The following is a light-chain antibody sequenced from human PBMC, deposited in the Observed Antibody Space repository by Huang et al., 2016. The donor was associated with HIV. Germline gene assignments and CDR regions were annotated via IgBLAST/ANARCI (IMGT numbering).Light chain of an antibody. V-gene: IGKV1-9*01. J-gene: IGKJ3*01. Sequence: IQLTQSPSSLSASVGDRVTITCRASQGISTYLAWYQQRPGKAPDLLIYAASTLQSGVPSRFSGSVSGTDFTLTISSLQAEDSATYYCQQVNSYPRTFGPGTKVEIK. CDR1: QGISTY. CDR3: QQVNSYPRT. CDR2: AAS.